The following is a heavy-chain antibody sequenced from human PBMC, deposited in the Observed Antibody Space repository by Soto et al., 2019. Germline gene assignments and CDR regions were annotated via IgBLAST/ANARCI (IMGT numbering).Heavy chain of an antibody. Sequence: QVQLVQSGAEMKKPGSSVKVSCKASGGTFSSYAISWVRQAPGQGLEWMGGIIPIFGTANYAQKFQGRVTITADESTSTAYMELSSLRSEDTAVYYCARDHCSGGSCYSYYGMDVWGQGTTVTVSS. J-gene: IGHJ6*02. V-gene: IGHV1-69*12. D-gene: IGHD2-15*01. CDR1: GGTFSSYA. CDR3: ARDHCSGGSCYSYYGMDV. CDR2: IIPIFGTA.